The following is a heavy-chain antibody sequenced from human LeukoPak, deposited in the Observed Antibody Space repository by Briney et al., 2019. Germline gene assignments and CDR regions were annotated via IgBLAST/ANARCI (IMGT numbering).Heavy chain of an antibody. CDR2: IKQDGSEE. Sequence: PGGSLRLSCAASGLIFSSYWMSWARQAPGKGLEWVANIKQDGSEEYYVDSVKGRFTISRDNAENTLYLQMNSLRAEDAAVYYCARGYSSSWYNWLDPWGQGTLVTDSS. CDR3: ARGYSSSWYNWLDP. J-gene: IGHJ5*02. CDR1: GLIFSSYW. D-gene: IGHD6-13*01. V-gene: IGHV3-7*01.